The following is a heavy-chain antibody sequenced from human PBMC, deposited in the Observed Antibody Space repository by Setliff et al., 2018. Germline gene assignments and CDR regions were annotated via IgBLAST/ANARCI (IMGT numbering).Heavy chain of an antibody. V-gene: IGHV3-11*01. J-gene: IGHJ5*02. CDR2: ITSSGDTM. CDR1: GFTFSDYY. D-gene: IGHD5-18*01. Sequence: GGSLRLSCAASGFTFSDYYMSWIRQAPGKGLEWVSYITSSGDTMNYADTVKGRFTISRDNAKHSLHLQMNSLRAEDTAVYYCARGNTSMAPWGQGTLVTVSS. CDR3: ARGNTSMAP.